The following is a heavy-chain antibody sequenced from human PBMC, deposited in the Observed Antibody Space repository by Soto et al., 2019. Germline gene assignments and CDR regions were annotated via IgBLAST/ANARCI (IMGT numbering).Heavy chain of an antibody. Sequence: AGGSLRLSCVASGFTFSSYAMSWVRQAPGKGLEWVSAISGSGGSTYYADSVKGRFTISRDNSKNTLYLQMNSLRAEDTAVYYCATNDYDFWSGYYADYGMDVWGQGTTVTVSS. CDR1: GFTFSSYA. J-gene: IGHJ6*02. V-gene: IGHV3-23*01. D-gene: IGHD3-3*01. CDR2: ISGSGGST. CDR3: ATNDYDFWSGYYADYGMDV.